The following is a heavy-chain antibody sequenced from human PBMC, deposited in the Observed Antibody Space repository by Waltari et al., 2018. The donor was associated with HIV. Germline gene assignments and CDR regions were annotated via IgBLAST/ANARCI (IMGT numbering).Heavy chain of an antibody. D-gene: IGHD1-26*01. CDR3: ARGSGSYYRWWFDP. CDR2: IGTAGDT. CDR1: GFTFSSYD. Sequence: EVQLVESGGGLVQPGGSLRLSCAASGFTFSSYDMHWARQATGKGLEWVSAIGTAGDTYYAGSVKGRFTISRENAKNSLYLQMNSLRAEDTAVYYCARGSGSYYRWWFDPWGQGTLVTVSS. V-gene: IGHV3-13*01. J-gene: IGHJ5*02.